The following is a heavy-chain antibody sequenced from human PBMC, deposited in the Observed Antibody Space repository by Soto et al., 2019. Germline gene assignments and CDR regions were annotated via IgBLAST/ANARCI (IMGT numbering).Heavy chain of an antibody. V-gene: IGHV3-30-3*01. D-gene: IGHD6-19*01. CDR3: AREGGVSGWYWGGDY. Sequence: GGSLRLSCAASGFTFSSFPMHWVRQAPGKGLERVALISYDGSNKYHTDSVKGRFTISRDNSKNTLYLQMNSLRAEDTALYYCAREGGVSGWYWGGDYWGQGTPVTVSS. CDR1: GFTFSSFP. J-gene: IGHJ4*02. CDR2: ISYDGSNK.